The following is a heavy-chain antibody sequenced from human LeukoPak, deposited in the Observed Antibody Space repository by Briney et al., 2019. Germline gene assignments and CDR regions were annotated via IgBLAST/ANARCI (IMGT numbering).Heavy chain of an antibody. Sequence: GRSLRLSCAASGFTFDDYAMHWVRQAPGKGLEWVSGISWNSGSIGYADSVKGRFTISRDNAKNSLYLQMNSLRAEDTAVYYCARALYDSSGYYSHFDYWGQGTLVTVSS. J-gene: IGHJ4*02. CDR1: GFTFDDYA. V-gene: IGHV3-9*01. CDR3: ARALYDSSGYYSHFDY. D-gene: IGHD3-22*01. CDR2: ISWNSGSI.